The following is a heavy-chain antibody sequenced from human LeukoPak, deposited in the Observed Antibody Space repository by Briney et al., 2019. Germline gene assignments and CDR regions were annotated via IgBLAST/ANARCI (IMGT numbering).Heavy chain of an antibody. D-gene: IGHD1-1*01. V-gene: IGHV3-7*01. CDR3: WRAVSTGTVDY. Sequence: QPGRSLRLPCAASGITFSSYAMHWVRQAPGKGLEWVANINQDGSAKYYVDSMEGRFTISRDNAKNSLYLQMNSLRAEDTAVYYCWRAVSTGTVDYWGQGTLVTVSS. J-gene: IGHJ4*02. CDR2: INQDGSAK. CDR1: GITFSSYA.